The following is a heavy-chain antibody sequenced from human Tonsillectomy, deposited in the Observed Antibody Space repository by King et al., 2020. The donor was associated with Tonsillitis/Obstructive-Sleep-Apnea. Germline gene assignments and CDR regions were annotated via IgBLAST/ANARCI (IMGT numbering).Heavy chain of an antibody. CDR3: AKDPLWFGEFNPMDV. CDR1: GFTFSSYA. Sequence: VQLVESGGGLVQTGGSLRLSCAASGFTFSSYAMSWVRQAPGKGLEWVSGISGRGSSTYYPDSVKGRFTISRDNFKNTLYLQMNSLRAEDTAVYYCAKDPLWFGEFNPMDVWGQGTTVTASS. J-gene: IGHJ6*02. CDR2: ISGRGSST. D-gene: IGHD3-10*01. V-gene: IGHV3-23*04.